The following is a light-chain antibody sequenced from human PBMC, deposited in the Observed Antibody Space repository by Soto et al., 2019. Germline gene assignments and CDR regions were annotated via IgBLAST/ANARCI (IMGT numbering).Light chain of an antibody. CDR1: SNDINDYNY. Sequence: QSALTQPASVSGSPGQSITISCTGTSNDINDYNYISWYQHHPGKAPKLLIYEGTKRPSGVSNRFSGSESGNTASLTISGLQAEDEADYYCHSYVRSTLVFGGGTKLTVL. CDR3: HSYVRSTLV. CDR2: EGT. V-gene: IGLV2-14*01. J-gene: IGLJ3*02.